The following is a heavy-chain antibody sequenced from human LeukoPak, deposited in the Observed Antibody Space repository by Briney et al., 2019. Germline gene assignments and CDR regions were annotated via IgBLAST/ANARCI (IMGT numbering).Heavy chain of an antibody. CDR2: ISGSGGST. D-gene: IGHD4-23*01. Sequence: GGSLRLSCAASGFTFSSYAMSWVRQAPGKGLEWVSAISGSGGSTYYADSVKGRFTISRDNSKNTLYLQMNSLRAEDTAVYYCAKDPGYGGNLWCFDYWGQGTLVTVPS. V-gene: IGHV3-23*01. J-gene: IGHJ4*02. CDR3: AKDPGYGGNLWCFDY. CDR1: GFTFSSYA.